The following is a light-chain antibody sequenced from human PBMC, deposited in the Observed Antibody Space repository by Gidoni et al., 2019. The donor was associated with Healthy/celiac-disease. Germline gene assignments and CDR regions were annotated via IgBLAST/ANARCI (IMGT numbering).Light chain of an antibody. J-gene: IGKJ4*01. Sequence: DIQMTQSPSSLSASVGDRVTITCQASQDISNYLNWYQQKPGKAPKLLIYDASNLETGVTSRFSGSGSGTYFTFTIISLQPEDIATYYCQQYDNIPPLTFGGGTKVEIK. CDR2: DAS. CDR1: QDISNY. V-gene: IGKV1-33*01. CDR3: QQYDNIPPLT.